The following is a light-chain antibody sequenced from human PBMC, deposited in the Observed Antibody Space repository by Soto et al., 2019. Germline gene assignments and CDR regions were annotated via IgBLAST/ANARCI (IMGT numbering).Light chain of an antibody. J-gene: IGKJ1*01. Sequence: DIQMTQSPSAMCASVGERVTITCRARQGISHYLTWFQQKPGKVPKRLIYDASSLQSGVPSRFSGNGSGTEFTLTIISLQPEDSATYYCLQHNNYPWTFGHGTRVEIK. V-gene: IGKV1-17*03. CDR2: DAS. CDR1: QGISHY. CDR3: LQHNNYPWT.